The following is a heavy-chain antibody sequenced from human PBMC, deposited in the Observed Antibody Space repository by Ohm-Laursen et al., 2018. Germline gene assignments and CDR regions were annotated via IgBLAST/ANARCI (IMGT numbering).Heavy chain of an antibody. V-gene: IGHV3-66*01. CDR3: ARGLQLWLQLNGMDV. CDR1: GFTVSSNY. J-gene: IGHJ6*02. D-gene: IGHD5-18*01. CDR2: IYSGGST. Sequence: SLRLSCAASGFTVSSNYMSWVRQAPGKGLEWVSVIYSGGSTYYADSVKGRFTISRDNSKNTLYLQMNSLRAEDTAVYYCARGLQLWLQLNGMDVWGQGTTVTVSS.